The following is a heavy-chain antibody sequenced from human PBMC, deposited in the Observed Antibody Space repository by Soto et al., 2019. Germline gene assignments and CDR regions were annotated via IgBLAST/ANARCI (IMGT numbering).Heavy chain of an antibody. J-gene: IGHJ6*02. V-gene: IGHV3-23*01. Sequence: EVPLLESGGGLVQPGGSLRLSCAASGFTFSSYAMSWVRQAPGKGLEWVSAISGSGGSTYYADSVKGRFTISRDNSKNTLYLQMNSLRAEDTAVYYCAKDRYGDYYCYYYGLDVWGQGTTVTVSS. CDR1: GFTFSSYA. CDR2: ISGSGGST. CDR3: AKDRYGDYYCYYYGLDV. D-gene: IGHD4-17*01.